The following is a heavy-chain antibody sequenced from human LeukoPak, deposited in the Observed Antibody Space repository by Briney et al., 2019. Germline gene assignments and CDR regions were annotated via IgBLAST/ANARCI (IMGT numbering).Heavy chain of an antibody. D-gene: IGHD3-22*01. CDR3: ARETPRYYYDSSGYYDAFDI. CDR1: GYTFTSYG. CDR2: ISAYNVIT. V-gene: IGHV1-18*01. Sequence: ASVKVSRKASGYTFTSYGISWVRQAPGQGLEWMGWISAYNVITNNAQKLQGRVTMTPDTSTSTAYMELRSLRSDDTAVYYCARETPRYYYDSSGYYDAFDIWGQGTMVTVSS. J-gene: IGHJ3*02.